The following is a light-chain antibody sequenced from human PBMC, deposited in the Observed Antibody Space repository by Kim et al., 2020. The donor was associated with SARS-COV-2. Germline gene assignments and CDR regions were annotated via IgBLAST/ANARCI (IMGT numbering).Light chain of an antibody. J-gene: IGKJ2*01. CDR1: ECVSAN. CDR2: GAS. V-gene: IGKV3-15*01. CDR3: LQYNNWPLYT. Sequence: VSAGKGDTLSCRDSECVSANVARYRQKPGPAPRLLVYGASTRATDTPARISGSGSGTDFTLTISSLQSEYFAVYFCLQYNNWPLYTFGQENKLEI.